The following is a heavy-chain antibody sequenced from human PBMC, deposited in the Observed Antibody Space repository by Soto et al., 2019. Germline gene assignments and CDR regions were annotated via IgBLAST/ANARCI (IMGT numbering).Heavy chain of an antibody. D-gene: IGHD3-3*02. CDR3: AGGHFRY. CDR2: MNPSGGNT. J-gene: IGHJ4*02. V-gene: IGHV1-8*02. CDR1: GYNFNTFG. Sequence: ASVKVSCKASGYNFNTFGIYWVRQATGHGLEWMGWMNPSGGNTGYAQELRGRVTMTRNTSNTTAYMELTSLTSDDTGVYYCAGGHFRYWGQATLVTASS.